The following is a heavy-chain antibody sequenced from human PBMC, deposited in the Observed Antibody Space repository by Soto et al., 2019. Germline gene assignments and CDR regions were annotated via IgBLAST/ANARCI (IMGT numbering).Heavy chain of an antibody. D-gene: IGHD3-10*01. Sequence: PGGSLRLSCAASGFTVSRNYMSWVRQAPGKGLEWVSYIYSDGATYYADSVKGRFTISRDNSNNTLYLHMNSLRVEDTAAYYRARDQFYGSASSNKRYSYFYGMDVWGQGTTVTVSS. CDR2: IYSDGAT. J-gene: IGHJ6*02. CDR3: ARDQFYGSASSNKRYSYFYGMDV. CDR1: GFTVSRNY. V-gene: IGHV3-53*01.